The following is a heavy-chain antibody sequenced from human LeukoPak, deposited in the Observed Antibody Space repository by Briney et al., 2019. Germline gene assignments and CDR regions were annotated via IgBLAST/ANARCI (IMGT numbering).Heavy chain of an antibody. CDR2: IYYSGST. CDR1: GGSISSYY. D-gene: IGHD3-22*01. J-gene: IGHJ4*02. CDR3: ARAYYYDSSGSILFDY. V-gene: IGHV4-59*01. Sequence: SETLSLTCTVSGGSISSYYWSWIRQPPGKGLEWIGYIYYSGSTNYNPSLKSRVTISVDTSKNQFSLKPSSVTAADTAVYYCARAYYYDSSGSILFDYWGQGTLVTVSS.